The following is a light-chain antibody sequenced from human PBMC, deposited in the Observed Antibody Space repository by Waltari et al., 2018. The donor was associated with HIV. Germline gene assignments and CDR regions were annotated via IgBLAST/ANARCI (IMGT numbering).Light chain of an antibody. Sequence: EIVMTQSPATLSVSPGERATLSCRASQSVSSNLAWYQQKPGQAPRLLIYGASTRATGIPARFSGSGSVTEFTLTISSLQSEDFAVYYCQQYNNWPFTFGPGTKVDIK. J-gene: IGKJ3*01. CDR2: GAS. V-gene: IGKV3-15*01. CDR3: QQYNNWPFT. CDR1: QSVSSN.